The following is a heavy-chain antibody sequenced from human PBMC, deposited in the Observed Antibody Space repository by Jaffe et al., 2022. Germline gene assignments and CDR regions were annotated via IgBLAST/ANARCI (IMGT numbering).Heavy chain of an antibody. CDR2: IRSKAYGGTT. J-gene: IGHJ2*01. CDR3: TRDSRFSRSQYSSSWYGHRAYFDL. D-gene: IGHD6-13*01. V-gene: IGHV3-49*04. Sequence: EVQLVESGGGLVQPGRSLRLSCTASGFTFGDYAMSWVRQAPGKGLEWVGFIRSKAYGGTTEYAASVKGRFTISRDDSKSIAYLQMNSLKTEDTAVYYCTRDSRFSRSQYSSSWYGHRAYFDLWGRGTLVTVSS. CDR1: GFTFGDYA.